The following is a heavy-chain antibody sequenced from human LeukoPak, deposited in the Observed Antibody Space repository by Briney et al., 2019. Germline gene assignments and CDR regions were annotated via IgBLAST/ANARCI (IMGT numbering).Heavy chain of an antibody. CDR3: ARDRYDSSGYYDT. D-gene: IGHD3-22*01. CDR2: INPNSGGT. J-gene: IGHJ5*02. Sequence: ASVKVSCKASGYTFTGYYMHWVRQAPGQGLEWMGWINPNSGGTNYAQKFRGRVTMTRDTSISTAYMELSRLRSDDTAVYYCARDRYDSSGYYDTWGQGTLVTVSS. CDR1: GYTFTGYY. V-gene: IGHV1-2*02.